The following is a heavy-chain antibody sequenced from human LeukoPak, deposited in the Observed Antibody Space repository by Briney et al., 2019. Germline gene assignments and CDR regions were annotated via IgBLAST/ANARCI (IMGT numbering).Heavy chain of an antibody. Sequence: GGSLRLSCAASGFTFSSYWMHWVRQAPGKGLVWVSRINSDGSSTSYADSVKGRFTISRDNSKNTLYLQMNSLRAEDTAVYYCAKGEQWLVLYFQHWGQGTLVTVSS. V-gene: IGHV3-74*01. CDR1: GFTFSSYW. CDR3: AKGEQWLVLYFQH. J-gene: IGHJ1*01. D-gene: IGHD6-19*01. CDR2: INSDGSST.